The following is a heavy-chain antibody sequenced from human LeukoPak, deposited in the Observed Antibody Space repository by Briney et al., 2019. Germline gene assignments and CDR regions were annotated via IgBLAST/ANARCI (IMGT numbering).Heavy chain of an antibody. CDR3: ARDGVGPAAICMYDY. CDR2: ISAYNGNT. V-gene: IGHV1-18*01. Sequence: EASVKVSCKASGYTFTNYGISWVRQAPGRGLEWMGWISAYNGNTNYAQKLQGRVTMTTDTSTSTAYMELRSLRSDDTAVYYCARDGVGPAAICMYDYWGQGTLVTVSS. D-gene: IGHD2-2*01. CDR1: GYTFTNYG. J-gene: IGHJ4*02.